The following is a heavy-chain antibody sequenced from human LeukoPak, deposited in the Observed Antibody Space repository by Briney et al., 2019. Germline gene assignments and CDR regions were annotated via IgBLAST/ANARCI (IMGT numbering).Heavy chain of an antibody. D-gene: IGHD4-11*01. CDR2: INHSGST. Sequence: PSETLSLTCAAYGGSFSNYYWSWIRQPPGKGLEWIGEINHSGSTNYKPSLKSRVTISFDTSKNQFSLRLTSVTAADTAVYSCATMTTVTMYSYYFDSWGQGTLVTVSS. CDR1: GGSFSNYY. CDR3: ATMTTVTMYSYYFDS. V-gene: IGHV4-34*01. J-gene: IGHJ4*02.